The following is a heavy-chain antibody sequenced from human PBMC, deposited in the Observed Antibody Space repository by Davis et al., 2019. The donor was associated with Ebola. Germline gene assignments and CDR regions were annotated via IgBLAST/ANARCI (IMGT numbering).Heavy chain of an antibody. Sequence: GGSLRLSCAASGFSFRAYAMSWVRQAPGKGLEWVAAISVTGGHAFYAESVKGRFTISRDNAKNSLYLQMNSLRAEDTAVYYCARVRLLWFGELLYTPYFDYWGQGTLVTVSS. CDR3: ARVRLLWFGELLYTPYFDY. CDR2: ISVTGGHA. J-gene: IGHJ4*02. V-gene: IGHV3-23*01. CDR1: GFSFRAYA. D-gene: IGHD3-10*01.